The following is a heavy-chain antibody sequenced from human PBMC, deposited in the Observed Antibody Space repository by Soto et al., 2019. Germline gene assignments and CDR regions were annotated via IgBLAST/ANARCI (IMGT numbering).Heavy chain of an antibody. Sequence: GGSLRLSCAASGFTFSSYSMNWVRQAPGKGLEWVSSISSSSSYIYYADSVKGRFTISRDNAKNSLYLQMNSLRDEDTAVYYCARAGDCSSTSCYMDHEAPTYYNYTMDVWGQGTTLTVSS. CDR3: ARAGDCSSTSCYMDHEAPTYYNYTMDV. CDR2: ISSSSSYI. CDR1: GFTFSSYS. V-gene: IGHV3-21*01. J-gene: IGHJ6*02. D-gene: IGHD2-2*02.